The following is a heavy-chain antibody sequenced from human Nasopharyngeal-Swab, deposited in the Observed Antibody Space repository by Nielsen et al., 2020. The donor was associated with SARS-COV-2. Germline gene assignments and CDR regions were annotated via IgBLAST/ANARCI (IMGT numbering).Heavy chain of an antibody. V-gene: IGHV4-39*07. CDR2: IYYSGST. Sequence: GSLRLSCTVSGGSISSSSYYWGWIRQPPGKGLEWIGSIYYSGSTYYNPSLKSRVTISVDTSKNQFSLKLSSVTAADTAVYYCARESPPDWYFDLWGRGTLVTVSS. CDR1: GGSISSSSYY. CDR3: ARESPPDWYFDL. J-gene: IGHJ2*01.